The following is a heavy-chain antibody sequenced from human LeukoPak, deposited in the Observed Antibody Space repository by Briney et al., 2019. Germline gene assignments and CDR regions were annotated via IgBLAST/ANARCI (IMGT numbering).Heavy chain of an antibody. V-gene: IGHV1-2*02. CDR3: ARDTGFPFFDF. CDR2: INTNSGVT. J-gene: IGHJ4*02. CDR1: GYTFTGDY. Sequence: ASVKVSCKASGYTFTGDYLHWVRQARGQGPEWMGKINTNSGVTDYAQNFQGRVTMTRDTSITTAYMELSRLTSDDTAVYYCARDTGFPFFDFWGQGTLVTVSS.